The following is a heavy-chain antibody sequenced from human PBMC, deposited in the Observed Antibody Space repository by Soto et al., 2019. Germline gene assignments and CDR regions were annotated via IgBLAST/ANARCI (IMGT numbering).Heavy chain of an antibody. CDR3: ASLMIRETIDF. CDR2: INAEGTTT. V-gene: IGHV3-74*01. Sequence: EVQLAESGGGLVQPGGSLRLSCEASGFTFGSYWMNWVRQAPGKGLAWVSRINAEGTTTFYADSVKGRFTISRDNAKNTLYLDMHSLGAEDTAVYFCASLMIRETIDFWGQGTLVTVSP. J-gene: IGHJ4*02. CDR1: GFTFGSYW. D-gene: IGHD3-10*01.